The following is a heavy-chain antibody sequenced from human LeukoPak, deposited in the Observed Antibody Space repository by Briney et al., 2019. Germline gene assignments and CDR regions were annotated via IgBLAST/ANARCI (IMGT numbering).Heavy chain of an antibody. CDR1: GFTFSSYA. V-gene: IGHV3-23*01. J-gene: IGHJ4*02. D-gene: IGHD3-10*01. CDR2: ISGNGGST. Sequence: GRSLRLSCAASGFTFSSYAMNWVRQAPGKGLEWVSDISGNGGSTYYADSVKGRFIISRDNSKNTLYLQMNSLRDEDTAVYYCAKDSFGEWFGESNFDCWGQGTLVTVSS. CDR3: AKDSFGEWFGESNFDC.